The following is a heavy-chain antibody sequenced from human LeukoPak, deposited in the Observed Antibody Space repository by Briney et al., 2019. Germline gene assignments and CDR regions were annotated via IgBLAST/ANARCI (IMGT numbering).Heavy chain of an antibody. Sequence: GGSLRLSCAASGFTFNNYAMHWVRQAPGKGLEWVAVISYDGSNKYYADSVKGRFTISRDNSKNTLYLQMNSLRPEDTAVYYCARDLVGASYFDYWDQGTLVTVSS. V-gene: IGHV3-30-3*01. CDR3: ARDLVGASYFDY. CDR1: GFTFNNYA. D-gene: IGHD1-26*01. CDR2: ISYDGSNK. J-gene: IGHJ4*02.